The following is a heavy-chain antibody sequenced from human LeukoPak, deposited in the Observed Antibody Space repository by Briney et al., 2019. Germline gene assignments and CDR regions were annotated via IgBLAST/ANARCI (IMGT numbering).Heavy chain of an antibody. V-gene: IGHV3-23*01. CDR2: ISGSGTTI. CDR1: GFTFSNYP. CDR3: VTKLYVSHHTHAFDI. J-gene: IGHJ3*02. D-gene: IGHD3-16*01. Sequence: SGGSLRLSCTASGFTFSNYPINFVRQTPGKGLDWVSAISGSGTTIYYADAVRGRFTISRDNSKNTVYLQMNSLRAEDTALYYCVTKLYVSHHTHAFDIWGQGTMVTVSP.